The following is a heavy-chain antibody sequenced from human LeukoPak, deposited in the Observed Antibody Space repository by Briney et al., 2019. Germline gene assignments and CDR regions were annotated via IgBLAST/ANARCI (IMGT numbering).Heavy chain of an antibody. CDR2: ISWNSGNI. D-gene: IGHD3-3*01. Sequence: PGGSLRLSCAASGFTFDDYAMHWVRQAPGKSLEWVSGISWNSGNIGYADSVKGRFTISRDNAKNSLYLQMNSLRAEDTALYYCAKGGDYDFWSGQPDYWGQGTLVTVSS. V-gene: IGHV3-9*01. CDR3: AKGGDYDFWSGQPDY. CDR1: GFTFDDYA. J-gene: IGHJ4*02.